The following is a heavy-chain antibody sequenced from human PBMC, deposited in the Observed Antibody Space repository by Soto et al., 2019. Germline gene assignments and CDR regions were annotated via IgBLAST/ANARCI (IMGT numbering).Heavy chain of an antibody. CDR1: GFSFSDYW. Sequence: EVHLVESGGGSVQPGESLTLSCSASGFSFSDYWMHWVRQTPERGLVWVSRINSGGTRTNYADSVKGRFTISRDNVKSTLFLQMNRLRVEDTAVYYCVQESPDFAADPDAYRVWGQGTKVTVSS. CDR3: VQESPDFAADPDAYRV. CDR2: INSGGTRT. V-gene: IGHV3-74*01. J-gene: IGHJ3*01.